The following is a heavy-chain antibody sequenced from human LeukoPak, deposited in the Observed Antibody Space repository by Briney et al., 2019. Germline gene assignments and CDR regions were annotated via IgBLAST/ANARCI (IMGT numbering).Heavy chain of an antibody. CDR1: GFSFNNYW. V-gene: IGHV3-7*01. CDR3: ARPRGCGSSRCNNFDY. Sequence: GGSLRLSCAASGFSFNNYWMAWVRQTAGKGLEWVAKMNEYGSEIFYVDSVKGRFTISRDNGKNSLYLQMNRLRAEDTAVYYCARPRGCGSSRCNNFDYWGQGTLVTVSS. CDR2: MNEYGSEI. J-gene: IGHJ4*02. D-gene: IGHD2-2*01.